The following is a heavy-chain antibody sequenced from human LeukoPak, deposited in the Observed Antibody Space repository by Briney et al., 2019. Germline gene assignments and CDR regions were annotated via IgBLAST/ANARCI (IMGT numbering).Heavy chain of an antibody. J-gene: IGHJ5*02. D-gene: IGHD3-10*01. V-gene: IGHV1-18*01. CDR2: ISAYNGNT. Sequence: ASVKVSCKASGYTFTSYGISWVRQAPGQGLEWMGWISAYNGNTNYAQKLQGRVTMTTDTSTSTAYMELSSLRSEDTAVYYCARGALWFGEGWFDPWGQGTLVTVSS. CDR1: GYTFTSYG. CDR3: ARGALWFGEGWFDP.